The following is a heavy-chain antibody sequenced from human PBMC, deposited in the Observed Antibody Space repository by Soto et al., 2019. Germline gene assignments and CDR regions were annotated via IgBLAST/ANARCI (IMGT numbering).Heavy chain of an antibody. D-gene: IGHD4-17*01. J-gene: IGHJ6*02. CDR2: IIPVFGTA. V-gene: IGHV1-69*12. CDR1: GGTLRNYG. CDR3: SRGGATGIVVTTYYGMDV. Sequence: QVQLVQSGAEVKKPGSSVRVSCKASGGTLRNYGISWVRQAPGQGLEWMGGIIPVFGTANYAQKFQGRVQVTADESTSTVYMDVTSVRSWDTAVDYCSRGGATGIVVTTYYGMDVWGQGTTVTVSS.